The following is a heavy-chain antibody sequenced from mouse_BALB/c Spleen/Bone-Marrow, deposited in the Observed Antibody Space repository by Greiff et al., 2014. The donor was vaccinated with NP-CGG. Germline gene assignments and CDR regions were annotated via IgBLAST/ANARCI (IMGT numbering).Heavy chain of an antibody. CDR1: GYTFTEYT. CDR2: IDPNNGGT. J-gene: IGHJ4*01. CDR3: ARRYYGPYVMDN. V-gene: IGHV1-18*01. D-gene: IGHD1-2*01. Sequence: VQLKESGPELVKPGASVKISCKTSGYTFTEYTMHWVKQSQGKSLEWIGGIDPNNGGTSYNQKFKGKATLTVDKSSSTAYMELRSLTSEDSAVYYCARRYYGPYVMDNWGQGTSVTVSS.